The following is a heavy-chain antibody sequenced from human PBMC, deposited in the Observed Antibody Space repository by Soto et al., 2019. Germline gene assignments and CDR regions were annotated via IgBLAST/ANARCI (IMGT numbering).Heavy chain of an antibody. D-gene: IGHD3-10*01. Sequence: GGSLRLSCAASGFTFISYWMSWVRQAPGKGLEWVANIKQDGSEKYYVDSVKGRFTISRDNAKNSLYLQMNSLRAEDTAVYYCARDYRGVTADYYYYMDVWGKGTTVTVSS. CDR3: ARDYRGVTADYYYYMDV. V-gene: IGHV3-7*01. J-gene: IGHJ6*03. CDR2: IKQDGSEK. CDR1: GFTFISYW.